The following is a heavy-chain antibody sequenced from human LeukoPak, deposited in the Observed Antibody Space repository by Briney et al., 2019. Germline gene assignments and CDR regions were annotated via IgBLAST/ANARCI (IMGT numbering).Heavy chain of an antibody. CDR1: GGSISSYC. D-gene: IGHD2-2*01. Sequence: PSETLSLTCTVPGGSISSYCWSWIRQPAGKGLEFVGRTHTSGRTDYNPSLRGRLTMSLDTSQNQFSLRLTSVTAADTAVYYCARTILPAQNAGAFDIWGPGTMVTVAS. CDR2: THTSGRT. J-gene: IGHJ3*02. V-gene: IGHV4-4*07. CDR3: ARTILPAQNAGAFDI.